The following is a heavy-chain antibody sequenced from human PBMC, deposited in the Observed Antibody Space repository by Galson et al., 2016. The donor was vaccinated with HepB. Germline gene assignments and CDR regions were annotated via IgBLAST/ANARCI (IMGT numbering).Heavy chain of an antibody. D-gene: IGHD2/OR15-2a*01. CDR1: GVSISSSDW. J-gene: IGHJ4*02. CDR3: ARQYWGGPSDY. V-gene: IGHV4-4*02. CDR2: IFHSGRV. Sequence: SETLSLTCAVSGVSISSSDWWGWVRQPPGQGLEWIGQIFHSGRVNYTPSLASRVTISIDTSNNHFSLRLTSVTAADTALYYCARQYWGGPSDYWGQGTLVIGSS.